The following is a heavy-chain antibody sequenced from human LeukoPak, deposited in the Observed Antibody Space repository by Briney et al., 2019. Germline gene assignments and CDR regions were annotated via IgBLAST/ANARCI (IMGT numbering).Heavy chain of an antibody. V-gene: IGHV1-2*02. J-gene: IGHJ4*02. CDR1: GYTFTGYY. CDR2: INPNHGDT. CDR3: ARDEVLRYFDWLGPYFDY. D-gene: IGHD3-9*01. Sequence: ASVKVSCEASGYTFTGYYMHWVRQAPGQGLEWMGWINPNHGDTNYAQKFQDRVSMTRDTSISTAYMELSRLRSDDTAVYYCARDEVLRYFDWLGPYFDYWGQGTLVTVSS.